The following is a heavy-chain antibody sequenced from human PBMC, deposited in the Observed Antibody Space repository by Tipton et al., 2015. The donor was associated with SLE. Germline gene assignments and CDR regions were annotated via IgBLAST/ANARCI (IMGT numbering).Heavy chain of an antibody. CDR3: AIGGYLYSGGFDY. Sequence: TLSLTCTVSGGSISSYYWSWIRQPPGKGLEWIGYIYYSGSTNYSPSLKSRVTISVDTSKNQFSLKLSSVTAADTAVYYCAIGGYLYSGGFDYWGQGTLVTVSS. CDR2: IYYSGST. CDR1: GGSISSYY. J-gene: IGHJ4*02. V-gene: IGHV4-59*12. D-gene: IGHD1-26*01.